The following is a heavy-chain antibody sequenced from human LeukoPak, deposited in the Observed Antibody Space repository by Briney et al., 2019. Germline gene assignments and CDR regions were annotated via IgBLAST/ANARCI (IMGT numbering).Heavy chain of an antibody. Sequence: GGTLRLSCAASGFTFSSYGMSWVRQAPGKGLEWVSAISGSGGSTYYADSVKGRFTISRDNSKNTLYLQMNSLRAEDTAVYYCAKSPDYYGSGSYRDYWGQGTLVTVSS. CDR2: ISGSGGST. CDR3: AKSPDYYGSGSYRDY. CDR1: GFTFSSYG. J-gene: IGHJ4*02. D-gene: IGHD3-10*01. V-gene: IGHV3-23*01.